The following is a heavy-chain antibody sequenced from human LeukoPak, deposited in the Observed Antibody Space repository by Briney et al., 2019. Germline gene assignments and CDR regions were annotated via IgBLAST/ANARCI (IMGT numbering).Heavy chain of an antibody. CDR3: ARGSNPVVVPATYYYYYMDV. Sequence: GGSLRLSCATSGFTFSNYGMNWVRQAPGKGLEWVSYISGRTSTIYYADSVKGRFTISRDNAKNSLYLQMASLRAEDTAVYYCARGSNPVVVPATYYYYYMDVWGKGTTVTVSS. CDR2: ISGRTSTI. CDR1: GFTFSNYG. J-gene: IGHJ6*03. D-gene: IGHD2-2*01. V-gene: IGHV3-48*04.